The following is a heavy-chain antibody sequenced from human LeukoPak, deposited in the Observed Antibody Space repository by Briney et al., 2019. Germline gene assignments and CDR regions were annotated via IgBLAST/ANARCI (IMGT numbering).Heavy chain of an antibody. J-gene: IGHJ4*02. D-gene: IGHD3-22*01. CDR1: GFTFSSYS. CDR2: ISSSSSTI. CDR3: ARDRDGYYDSSGYNDY. V-gene: IGHV3-48*04. Sequence: GGSLRLSCAASGFTFSSYSMNWVRQAPGKGLEWVSYISSSSSTIYYADSVKGRFTISRDNAKNSLYLQMNSLRAEDTAVYYCARDRDGYYDSSGYNDYWGQGTLVTVSS.